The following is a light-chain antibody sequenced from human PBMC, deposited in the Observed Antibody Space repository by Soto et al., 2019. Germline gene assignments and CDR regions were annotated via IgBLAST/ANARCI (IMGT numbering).Light chain of an antibody. V-gene: IGLV2-14*01. CDR2: DVS. CDR1: SSDVGGYNY. Sequence: QSALTQPAYVSGSPGQSITISCTGTSSDVGGYNYVSWYQQHPGKAPKLMIYDVSNRPSGVSNRFSGSKSGNTASLTISGLQAEDEADYYCSSYTSISTVVFGGGTKVTVL. CDR3: SSYTSISTVV. J-gene: IGLJ2*01.